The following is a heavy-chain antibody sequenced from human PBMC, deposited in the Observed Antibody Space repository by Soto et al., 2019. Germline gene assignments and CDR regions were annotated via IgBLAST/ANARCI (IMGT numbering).Heavy chain of an antibody. CDR1: GVSITGGGYY. CDR2: ILYSGST. J-gene: IGHJ5*02. CDR3: ARGGSRGHWFDP. V-gene: IGHV4-31*03. Sequence: SETLSLTCTVSGVSITGGGYYYSWIRQPPGKGLEWLGYILYSGSTLYKPSLRSRLTLSADTSKNHLSLNLNSVTAADTAVYSCARGGSRGHWFDPWGKGILVTVSS. D-gene: IGHD2-15*01.